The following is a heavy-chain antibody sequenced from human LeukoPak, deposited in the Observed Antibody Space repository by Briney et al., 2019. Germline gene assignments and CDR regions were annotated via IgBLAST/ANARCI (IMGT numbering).Heavy chain of an antibody. CDR2: ISAYNGNT. Sequence: APLKVSSTASGYTFTSYGSSGGRHAPGQGLEWMGWISAYNGNTNYAQKLQGRVTMTTDTSTSTAYMELRSLRSDDTAVYYCARDRLDYWGQGTLVTVSS. CDR3: ARDRLDY. V-gene: IGHV1-18*04. CDR1: GYTFTSYG. J-gene: IGHJ4*02.